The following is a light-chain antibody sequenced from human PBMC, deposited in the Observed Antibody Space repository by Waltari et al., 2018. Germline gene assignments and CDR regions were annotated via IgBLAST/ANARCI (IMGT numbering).Light chain of an antibody. J-gene: IGLJ3*02. Sequence: QSALTQPASVSGSPGQSITISCTGTSSDIGGYNYASWYQHHPGKAPKLVIYDVNNRPSGVSNRFSGSKSGNAASLTISGLQAEDEADYYCSSYASSSTLMVFGGGTKLTVL. CDR3: SSYASSSTLMV. V-gene: IGLV2-14*01. CDR2: DVN. CDR1: SSDIGGYNY.